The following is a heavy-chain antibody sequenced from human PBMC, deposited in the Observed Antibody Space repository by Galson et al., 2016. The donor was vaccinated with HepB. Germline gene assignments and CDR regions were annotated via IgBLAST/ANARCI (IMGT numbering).Heavy chain of an antibody. CDR2: LKSDGSST. CDR1: GFTFSSHW. Sequence: SLRLSCAASGFTFSSHWMHWVRQAPGKGLVCVSRLKSDGSSTYYADSVKGRLTISRDNAKNTLYLQMNSLRAEDTAVYYCRIGAAGIDYWGQGTLVTVSS. J-gene: IGHJ4*02. V-gene: IGHV3-74*01. D-gene: IGHD6-13*01. CDR3: RIGAAGIDY.